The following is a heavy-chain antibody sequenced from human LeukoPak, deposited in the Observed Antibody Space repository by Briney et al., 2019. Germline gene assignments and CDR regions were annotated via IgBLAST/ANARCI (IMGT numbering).Heavy chain of an antibody. J-gene: IGHJ4*02. Sequence: GASVKVSCKASGYTFTSYDINWVRQATGQGLEWMGWMNPNSGNTGYAQKFQGRVTITRNTSISTAYMELSSLRSEDTAVYYCARGIYPYIVVVPAAIGVYFDSWGQGTLVTVSS. V-gene: IGHV1-8*03. CDR3: ARGIYPYIVVVPAAIGVYFDS. CDR2: MNPNSGNT. D-gene: IGHD2-2*01. CDR1: GYTFTSYD.